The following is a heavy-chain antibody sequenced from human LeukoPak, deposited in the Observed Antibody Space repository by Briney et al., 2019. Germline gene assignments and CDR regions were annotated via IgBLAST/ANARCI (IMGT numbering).Heavy chain of an antibody. CDR3: ARDHLSSGSSPDYYYYYYMDV. D-gene: IGHD6-19*01. CDR2: INSDGSST. V-gene: IGHV3-74*01. J-gene: IGHJ6*03. Sequence: GGSLRLSCAASGFTFSSYWMHWVRQAPGKGLVWVSRINSDGSSTSYADSVKGRFTISRDNAKNALYLQMNSLRAEDTAVYYCARDHLSSGSSPDYYYYYYMDVWGKGTTVTISS. CDR1: GFTFSSYW.